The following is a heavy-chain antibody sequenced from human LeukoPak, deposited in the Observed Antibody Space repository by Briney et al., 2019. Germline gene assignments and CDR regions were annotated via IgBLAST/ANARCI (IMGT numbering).Heavy chain of an antibody. CDR1: GFTFDDYA. D-gene: IGHD6-6*01. V-gene: IGHV3-23*01. J-gene: IGHJ4*02. CDR2: ISSGGST. CDR3: TKSVAARPHFYFDY. Sequence: GRSLRLSCAASGFTFDDYAMHWVRQAPGKGLEWVSAISSGGSTYYPDSVKGRFTISRDNSKNTLYLQMNSLRAEDTVVYYCTKSVAARPHFYFDYWGQGTLVTVSS.